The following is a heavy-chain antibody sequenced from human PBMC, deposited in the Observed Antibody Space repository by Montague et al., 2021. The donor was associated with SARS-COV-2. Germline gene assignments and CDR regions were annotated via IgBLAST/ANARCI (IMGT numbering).Heavy chain of an antibody. D-gene: IGHD6-19*01. J-gene: IGHJ6*02. CDR3: ARESGYSSGWRYYYGMDV. CDR2: VDYSGLT. Sequence: SETLSLTCTVSRDSISSHNYFWAWIRQPPGKGLEWIGSVDYSGLTFYNPSLKSRVTMSVDTSKNQFSLNVTSVTAADTAIYYCARESGYSSGWRYYYGMDVWGQGTTVTVS. V-gene: IGHV4-39*07. CDR1: RDSISSHNYF.